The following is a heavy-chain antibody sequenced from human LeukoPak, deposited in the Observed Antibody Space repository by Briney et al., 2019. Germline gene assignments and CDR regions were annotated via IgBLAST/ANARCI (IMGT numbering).Heavy chain of an antibody. D-gene: IGHD1-1*01. CDR2: IYYSGST. CDR3: ARDRRVNWNDEGGWFDP. V-gene: IGHV4-39*07. CDR1: GGSISSSPYY. J-gene: IGHJ5*02. Sequence: PSETLSLTCTVSGGSISSSPYYWGWIRQPPGKGLEWIGSIYYSGSTYYNPSLKSRVTISVDTSKNQFSLKLSSVTAADTAVYYCARDRRVNWNDEGGWFDPWGQGTLVTVSS.